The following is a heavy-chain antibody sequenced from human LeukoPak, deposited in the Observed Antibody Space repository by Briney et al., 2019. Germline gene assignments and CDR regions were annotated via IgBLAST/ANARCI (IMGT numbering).Heavy chain of an antibody. CDR2: IYYSGST. CDR3: AREGGYSYGYSFAFDI. CDR1: GGSISSYY. V-gene: IGHV4-59*01. D-gene: IGHD5-18*01. J-gene: IGHJ3*02. Sequence: PSETLSLTCTVSGGSISSYYWSWIQQPPGKGLEWIGYIYYSGSTNYNPSLKSRVTISVDTSKNQFSLKLSSVTAADTAVYYCAREGGYSYGYSFAFDIWGQGTMVTVSS.